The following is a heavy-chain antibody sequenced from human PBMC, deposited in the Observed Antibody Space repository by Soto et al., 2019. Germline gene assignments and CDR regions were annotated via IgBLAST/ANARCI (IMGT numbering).Heavy chain of an antibody. D-gene: IGHD6-19*01. Sequence: SETLSLTCTVSGGSISSSSYYWGWIRQPPGKGLEWIGSIYYSGSTYYNPSLKSRVTISVDTSKNQFSLKLSSVTAADTAVYYCARQNFLGYSSGWYVRYYYYYMDVWGKGTTVTVSS. J-gene: IGHJ6*03. CDR1: GGSISSSSYY. CDR2: IYYSGST. V-gene: IGHV4-39*01. CDR3: ARQNFLGYSSGWYVRYYYYYMDV.